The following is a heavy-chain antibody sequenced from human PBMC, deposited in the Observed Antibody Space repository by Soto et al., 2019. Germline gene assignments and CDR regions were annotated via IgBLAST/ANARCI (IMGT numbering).Heavy chain of an antibody. CDR3: ASSETVPAAPIDY. Sequence: GGSLRLSCAASGFTFSSYWMHWVRQAPGKGLVWVSRINSDGSSTSYADSVKGRFTISRDNAKNTLYLQMNSLRAEDTAVYYCASSETVPAAPIDYWGQGTLVTVSS. CDR1: GFTFSSYW. CDR2: INSDGSST. J-gene: IGHJ4*02. D-gene: IGHD2-2*01. V-gene: IGHV3-74*01.